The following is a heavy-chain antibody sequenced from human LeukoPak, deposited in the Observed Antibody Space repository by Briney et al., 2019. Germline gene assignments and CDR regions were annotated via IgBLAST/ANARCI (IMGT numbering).Heavy chain of an antibody. CDR2: IYYSGST. CDR1: GGSISSYY. V-gene: IGHV4-59*01. J-gene: IGHJ6*03. D-gene: IGHD1-7*01. CDR3: ARELELSYYYYYMDV. Sequence: SETLSLTCTVSGGSISSYYWSWIRQPPGKGLEWVGYIYYSGSTNYNPSLKSRVTISVDTSKNQFSLKLSSVTAADTAVYYCARELELSYYYYYMDVWGKGTTVTVSS.